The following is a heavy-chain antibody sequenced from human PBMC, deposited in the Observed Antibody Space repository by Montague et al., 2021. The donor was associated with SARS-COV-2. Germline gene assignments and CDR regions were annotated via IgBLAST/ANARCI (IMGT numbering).Heavy chain of an antibody. CDR3: AREGSGRGDYSYGMDV. Sequence: SETLSLTCTVSGGSISSYYWSWIRQPPGKGLEWIGYIYYSGSTNYNPSLKSRVTISVDTSKNQFSLKLSSVTAADTAVYYCAREGSGRGDYSYGMDVWGQGTTVTFSS. J-gene: IGHJ6*02. CDR1: GGSISSYY. D-gene: IGHD3-10*01. V-gene: IGHV4-59*01. CDR2: IYYSGST.